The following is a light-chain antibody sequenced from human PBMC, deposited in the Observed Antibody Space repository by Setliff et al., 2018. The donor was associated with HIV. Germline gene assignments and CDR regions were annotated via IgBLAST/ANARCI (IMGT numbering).Light chain of an antibody. CDR3: QQYYSYPHT. V-gene: IGKV1-5*03. Sequence: DIQMTQSPSTLSASVGDRVTITCRASQSITNWLAWYQQKPGKAPKVLIYKASSLESGVPSRFSGSGSGTEFTLTISSLQPDDFATYYCQQYYSYPHTFGQGTKVDIK. CDR1: QSITNW. J-gene: IGKJ2*01. CDR2: KAS.